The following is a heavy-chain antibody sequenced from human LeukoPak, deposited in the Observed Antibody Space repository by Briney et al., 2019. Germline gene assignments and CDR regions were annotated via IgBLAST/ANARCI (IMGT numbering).Heavy chain of an antibody. CDR2: ISHSGRTI. CDR1: GFTFSNYE. V-gene: IGHV3-48*03. CDR3: ARGVGSSWPGWFDP. J-gene: IGHJ5*02. D-gene: IGHD6-13*01. Sequence: GGTLRLSCAASGFTFSNYELNWVRQAPGQGLEWVSYISHSGRTIYSAVSVKGRFTISRDNAKNSLYLQMNSLRAEDTAVYYCARGVGSSWPGWFDPWGQGTLVTVSS.